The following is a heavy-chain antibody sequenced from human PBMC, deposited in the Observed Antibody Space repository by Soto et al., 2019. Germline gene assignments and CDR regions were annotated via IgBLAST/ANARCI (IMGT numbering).Heavy chain of an antibody. Sequence: GGSLILSCSSSGFTFSSYCMHWVRQAPGKGLEWVAVISYDGSNKYYADSVKGRFTISRDNSKNTLYLQMNSLRAEDTAVYYCAKDVTIFGVVTHLFDYWGQGTLVTVSS. D-gene: IGHD3-3*01. J-gene: IGHJ4*02. V-gene: IGHV3-30*18. CDR3: AKDVTIFGVVTHLFDY. CDR2: ISYDGSNK. CDR1: GFTFSSYC.